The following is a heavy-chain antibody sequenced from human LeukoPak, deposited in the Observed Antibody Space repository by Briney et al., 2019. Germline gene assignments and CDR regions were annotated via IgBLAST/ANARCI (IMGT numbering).Heavy chain of an antibody. CDR1: GFTFSSYG. Sequence: PGRSLRLSCAASGFTFSSYGMHWVRQAPGKGLEWVAGIWYDGSNKYYADSVKGRFTISRDNSKNTLYLQMNSLRAEDTAVYYCAKDRETYYYDSSGLDYWGQGTLVTVSS. CDR3: AKDRETYYYDSSGLDY. D-gene: IGHD3-22*01. V-gene: IGHV3-33*06. CDR2: IWYDGSNK. J-gene: IGHJ4*02.